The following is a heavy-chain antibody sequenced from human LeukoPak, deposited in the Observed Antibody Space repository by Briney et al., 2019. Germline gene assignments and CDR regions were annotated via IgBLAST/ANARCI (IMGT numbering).Heavy chain of an antibody. CDR2: ISYDGSNK. J-gene: IGHJ4*02. D-gene: IGHD3-3*01. V-gene: IGHV3-30-3*01. Sequence: GGSLRLSCAASGFTFSSYAMHWVRQAPGKGLEWVAVISYDGSNKYYADSVKGRFTISRDNSKNTLYLQMNSLRAEDTAVYYCARDNRRFWSGYPIPLDYWGQGTLVTVSS. CDR1: GFTFSSYA. CDR3: ARDNRRFWSGYPIPLDY.